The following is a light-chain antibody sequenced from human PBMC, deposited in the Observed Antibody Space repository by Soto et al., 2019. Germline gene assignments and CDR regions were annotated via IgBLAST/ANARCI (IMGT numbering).Light chain of an antibody. CDR2: EGS. CDR3: CSYSSSSTLV. Sequence: QSALTQPASVSGSPGQSITISCTGTSSDVGSYNLVSWYQQHPGKAPKLMIYEGSKRPSGVSNRFSGSKSGNTASLTISGLQAEDEADYYCCSYSSSSTLVFGTGTKLTVL. CDR1: SSDVGSYNL. V-gene: IGLV2-14*02. J-gene: IGLJ1*01.